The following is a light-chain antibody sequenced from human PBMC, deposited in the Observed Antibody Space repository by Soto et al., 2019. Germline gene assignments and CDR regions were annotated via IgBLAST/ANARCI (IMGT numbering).Light chain of an antibody. J-gene: IGKJ2*01. CDR1: QSISSW. CDR3: PQYNSYSLMYS. Sequence: DIQMTQSPSTLSASVGDRVTITCRASQSISSWLAWYQQKPWKAPKLLIYDASSLESGVPSTFSGSGSGTEFTLTISSLKADDFATYYCPQYNSYSLMYSFGQGTKLEIK. V-gene: IGKV1-5*01. CDR2: DAS.